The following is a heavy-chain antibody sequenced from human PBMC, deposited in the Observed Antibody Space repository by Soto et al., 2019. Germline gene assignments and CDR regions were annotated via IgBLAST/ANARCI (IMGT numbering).Heavy chain of an antibody. CDR1: GGSITIGGYC. D-gene: IGHD3-10*01. CDR3: ARVWFGESSWFDP. V-gene: IGHV4-30-2*01. J-gene: IGHJ5*02. CDR2: TCHSGTT. Sequence: QLQLQESGSGLVKPSQTLSLTCTVSGGSITIGGYCWSWIRQPPGQGLEWIGYTCHSGTTYYNPSLKSRVTTSLDRSKNQFSLNLSSVTAADTAVYYCARVWFGESSWFDPWGQGTLVTVSS.